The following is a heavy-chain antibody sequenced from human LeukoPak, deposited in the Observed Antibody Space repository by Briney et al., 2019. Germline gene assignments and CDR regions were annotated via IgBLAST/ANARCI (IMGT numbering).Heavy chain of an antibody. J-gene: IGHJ4*02. Sequence: GGSLRLSCEASGFTFSSNAMSWVRQAPGKGLEWVSGIGGDVRTHYADSVKGRFTISRDNSKNTMYLQMNSLRAEDTAVYYCAKDIIGWSFDYWGQGTLVTVSS. V-gene: IGHV3-23*01. CDR1: GFTFSSNA. D-gene: IGHD2-15*01. CDR3: AKDIIGWSFDY. CDR2: IGGDVRT.